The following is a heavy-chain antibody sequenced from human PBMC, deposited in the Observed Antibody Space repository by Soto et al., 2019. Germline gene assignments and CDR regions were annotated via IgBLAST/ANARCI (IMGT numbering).Heavy chain of an antibody. J-gene: IGHJ5*01. D-gene: IGHD3-22*01. CDR1: GLTFSSNG. CDR2: ISDSGGRT. V-gene: IGHV3-23*01. CDR3: AKDESRVVVPDNWFDS. Sequence: QAGGSLRLSCAASGLTFSSNGMSWVRQAPGKGLEWVSGISDSGGRTYYADSVKGRFTISRDNSKNTLYLQMNSLRAEDTAVYYCAKDESRVVVPDNWFDSWGQGTLVTVSS.